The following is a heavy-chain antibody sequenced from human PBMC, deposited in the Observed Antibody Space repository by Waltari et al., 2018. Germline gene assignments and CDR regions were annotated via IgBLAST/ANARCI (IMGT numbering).Heavy chain of an antibody. CDR2: ILPNTVAT. Sequence: QVQLVQSGAEVKKPGASVKVSCKASGYTFSEYYIHWVRQAPGQGLEWMGCILPNTVATNDAQNFQGRVTMTTDPSINTAYLELSSLRYDDTAVFYCVRDFWSAGSRWGQGTLVTIS. CDR3: VRDFWSAGSR. CDR1: GYTFSEYY. J-gene: IGHJ4*02. D-gene: IGHD3-3*01. V-gene: IGHV1-2*02.